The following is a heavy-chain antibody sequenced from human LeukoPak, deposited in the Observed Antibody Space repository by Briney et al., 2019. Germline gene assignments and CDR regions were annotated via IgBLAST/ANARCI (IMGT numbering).Heavy chain of an antibody. CDR1: GGTFSSYA. Sequence: SVEVSCKASGGTFSSYAISWVRQAPGQGLEWMGGIIPIFGTANYAQKFQGRVTITADESTSTAYMELSSLRSEDTAVYYCARAPSVYCSSTSCQEYYYYYGMDVWGQGTTVTVSS. V-gene: IGHV1-69*01. CDR3: ARAPSVYCSSTSCQEYYYYYGMDV. J-gene: IGHJ6*02. CDR2: IIPIFGTA. D-gene: IGHD2-2*01.